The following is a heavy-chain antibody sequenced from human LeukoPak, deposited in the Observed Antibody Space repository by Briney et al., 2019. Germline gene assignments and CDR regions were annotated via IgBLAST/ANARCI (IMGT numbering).Heavy chain of an antibody. CDR3: ARGEPWLVFH. Sequence: SETLSLTCAVYVGSFSGYYWSWIRQPPWKGLEWIGEINHSGNTNYNPSLKSRVTISVDTSKNQFSLKLSSVTAADTAVYYCARGEPWLVFHWGQGTLVTVSS. CDR2: INHSGNT. D-gene: IGHD6-19*01. CDR1: VGSFSGYY. J-gene: IGHJ4*02. V-gene: IGHV4-34*01.